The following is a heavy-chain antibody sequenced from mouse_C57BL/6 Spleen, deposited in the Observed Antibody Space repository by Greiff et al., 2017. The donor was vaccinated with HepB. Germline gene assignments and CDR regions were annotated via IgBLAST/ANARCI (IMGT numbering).Heavy chain of an antibody. D-gene: IGHD1-1*01. V-gene: IGHV3-6*01. Sequence: EVKLMESGPGLVKPSQSLSLTCSVTGYSITSGYYWNWIRQFPGNKLEWMGYISYDGSNNYNPSLKNRISITRDTSKNQFFLKLNSVTTEDTATYYCARHYDWFAYWGQGTLVTVSA. CDR3: ARHYDWFAY. CDR2: ISYDGSN. J-gene: IGHJ3*01. CDR1: GYSITSGYY.